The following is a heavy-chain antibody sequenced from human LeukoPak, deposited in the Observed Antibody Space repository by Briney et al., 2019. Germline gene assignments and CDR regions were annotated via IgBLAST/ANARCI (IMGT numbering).Heavy chain of an antibody. D-gene: IGHD3-16*01. CDR3: AKGGGGRLIYYYYMDV. CDR1: GFTFRSYW. Sequence: GGSLRLSCAVSGFTFRSYWMGWVRQTPGKGLEWVSGISWNSDSIDYADSVKGRFTISRDNAKNSLYLQMNSLRAEDMALYYCAKGGGGRLIYYYYMDVWGKGTTVTVSS. V-gene: IGHV3-9*03. CDR2: ISWNSDSI. J-gene: IGHJ6*03.